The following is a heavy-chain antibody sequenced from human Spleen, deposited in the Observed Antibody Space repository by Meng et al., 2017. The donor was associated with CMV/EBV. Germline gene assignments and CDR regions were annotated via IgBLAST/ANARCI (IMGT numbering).Heavy chain of an antibody. CDR3: ARTTASFDY. D-gene: IGHD1-1*01. CDR2: TCYGSKWYN. Sequence: CAIPGDSVSDSGATWNWIRQSPARGLEWLGRTCYGSKWYNDYAVSVKSRITINPDTSKNQFSLQLNSVTPEDSAMYYCARTTASFDYWGQGTLVTVSS. V-gene: IGHV6-1*01. J-gene: IGHJ4*02. CDR1: GDSVSDSGAT.